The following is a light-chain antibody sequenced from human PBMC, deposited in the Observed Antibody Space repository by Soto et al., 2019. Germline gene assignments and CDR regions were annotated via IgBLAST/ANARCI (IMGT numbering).Light chain of an antibody. J-gene: IGLJ2*01. CDR1: NSNIGRHT. CDR3: AAWDDRLNAWV. Sequence: QSVPTQPPSASGTPGQRVTPSCSGSNSNIGRHTVNWYQQLPGTAPKLLIYTDNQRPSGVPDRFSDSKSGTSASLAISGLQSEDEADYYCAAWDDRLNAWVFGGATKVTVL. CDR2: TDN. V-gene: IGLV1-44*01.